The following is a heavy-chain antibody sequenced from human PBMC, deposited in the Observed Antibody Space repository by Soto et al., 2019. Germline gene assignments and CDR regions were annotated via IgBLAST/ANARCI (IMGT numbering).Heavy chain of an antibody. CDR1: GFTLRNYA. CDR3: AKAKNDYNWDNRPPFDY. J-gene: IGHJ4*02. V-gene: IGHV3-23*01. CDR2: ISANDVGT. D-gene: IGHD1-20*01. Sequence: GGSLRLSCEASGFTLRNYAMTWIRQAPGKGLEWVSLISANDVGTYYADSVKTRFTISTDQSRNTVYLQMDSLRADDTAIYYCAKAKNDYNWDNRPPFDYWGQGTLVTVSS.